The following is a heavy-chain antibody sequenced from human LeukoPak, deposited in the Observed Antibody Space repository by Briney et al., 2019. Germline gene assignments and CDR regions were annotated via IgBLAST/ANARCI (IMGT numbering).Heavy chain of an antibody. CDR3: AAGRAKTAFDY. CDR1: GFTFSSYA. Sequence: GGSLRHSCAASGFTFSSYAMRWVRQAPGKGLEYVSAISSNGGSTYYANSVKGRFTISRDNSKNTLYLQMGSLRAEDMAVYYCAAGRAKTAFDYWGQGTLVTVSS. V-gene: IGHV3-64*01. J-gene: IGHJ4*02. CDR2: ISSNGGST. D-gene: IGHD1-14*01.